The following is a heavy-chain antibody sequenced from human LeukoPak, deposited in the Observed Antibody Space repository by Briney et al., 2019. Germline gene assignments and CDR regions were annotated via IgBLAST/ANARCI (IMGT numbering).Heavy chain of an antibody. CDR1: GGSISSSTYY. Sequence: SETLSLTCTVSGGSISSSTYYWGWIRQPPGKGLEWIASIYYSGSTYYNPSLESRVTISVDTSKNQFSLKLSSVTAADTAVCYCAKHYMGSYNNRGLDSWGQGTLVTVSS. CDR3: AKHYMGSYNNRGLDS. CDR2: IYYSGST. V-gene: IGHV4-39*01. D-gene: IGHD3-10*01. J-gene: IGHJ4*02.